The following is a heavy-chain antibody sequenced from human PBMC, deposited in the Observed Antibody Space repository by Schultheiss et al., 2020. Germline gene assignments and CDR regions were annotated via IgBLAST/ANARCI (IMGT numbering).Heavy chain of an antibody. Sequence: SETLSLTCTVSGGSISSYYWSWIRQPPGKGLEWIGRIYTSGSTNYNPSLKSRVTISVDTSKNQFSLKLSSVTAADTAVYYCARSYGDYAGYYYGMDVWGQGTTVTVSS. CDR3: ARSYGDYAGYYYGMDV. J-gene: IGHJ6*02. D-gene: IGHD4-17*01. V-gene: IGHV4-4*08. CDR2: IYTSGST. CDR1: GGSISSYY.